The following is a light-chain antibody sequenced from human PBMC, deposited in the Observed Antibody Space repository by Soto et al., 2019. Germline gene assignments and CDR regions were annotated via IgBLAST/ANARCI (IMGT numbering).Light chain of an antibody. V-gene: IGKV3-20*01. J-gene: IGKJ1*01. CDR2: DAS. CDR3: HQYASSPWT. CDR1: QSVSSSY. Sequence: EIVLTQSPGTLSLSPGERATLSCMSSQSVSSSYLAWYQQKPGQAPRLLIYDASIRASGIPDRFSGSGSGTDFSLTISRLEPEDFAVYYCHQYASSPWTFGQGTKVDIK.